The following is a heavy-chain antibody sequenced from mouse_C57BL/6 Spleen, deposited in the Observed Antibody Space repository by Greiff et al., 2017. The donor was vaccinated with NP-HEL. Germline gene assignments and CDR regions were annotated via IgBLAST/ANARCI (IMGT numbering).Heavy chain of an antibody. CDR2: IYPGSGST. J-gene: IGHJ3*01. CDR3: AIPSYSNHWFAY. Sequence: QVQLQQPGAELVKPGASVKMSCKASGYTFTSYWITWVKQRPGQGLEWIGDIYPGSGSTNYNEKFKSKATLTVDTSSSTAYMQLSSLTSEDSAVYYCAIPSYSNHWFAYWGQGTLVTVSA. CDR1: GYTFTSYW. D-gene: IGHD2-5*01. V-gene: IGHV1-55*01.